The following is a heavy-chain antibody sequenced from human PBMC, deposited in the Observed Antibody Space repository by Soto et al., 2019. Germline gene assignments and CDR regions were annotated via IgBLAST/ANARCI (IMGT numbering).Heavy chain of an antibody. CDR3: ARDGPDYDFWSGYHPNYYFDY. CDR1: GFTFSSYG. Sequence: QVQLVESGGGVVQPGRSLRLSCAASGFTFSSYGMHWVRQAPGKGLEWVAVIWYDGSNKYYADSVKGRFTISRDNSKNTLYLQMNSLRAEDTAVYYCARDGPDYDFWSGYHPNYYFDYWGQGTLVTVSS. J-gene: IGHJ4*02. D-gene: IGHD3-3*01. CDR2: IWYDGSNK. V-gene: IGHV3-30*19.